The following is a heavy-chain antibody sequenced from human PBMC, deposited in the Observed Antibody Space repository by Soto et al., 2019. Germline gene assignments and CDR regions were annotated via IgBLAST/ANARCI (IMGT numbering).Heavy chain of an antibody. J-gene: IGHJ4*02. CDR3: ARVWYDILTGYYPHFDY. CDR2: ISAYNGNT. V-gene: IGHV1-18*01. CDR1: GGTFSSYT. D-gene: IGHD3-9*01. Sequence: GASVKVSCKASGGTFSSYTISWVRQAPGQGLEWMGWISAYNGNTNYAQKLQGRVTMTTDTSTSTAYMELRSLRSDDTAVYYCARVWYDILTGYYPHFDYWGQGTLVTVSS.